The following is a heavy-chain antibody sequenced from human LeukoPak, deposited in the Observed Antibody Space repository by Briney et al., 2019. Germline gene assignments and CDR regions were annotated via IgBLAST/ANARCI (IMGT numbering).Heavy chain of an antibody. CDR3: ARDYQNSGSYGY. V-gene: IGHV3-53*01. CDR2: IYSGGST. CDR1: GFTVSSNY. Sequence: GGSLRLSCAASGFTVSSNYMSWVRQAPGKGLEWVSVIYSGGSTYYADSVKGRFTISRDNAKNSLYLQMNSLRAEDTAVYYCARDYQNSGSYGYWGQGTLVTVSS. D-gene: IGHD1-26*01. J-gene: IGHJ4*02.